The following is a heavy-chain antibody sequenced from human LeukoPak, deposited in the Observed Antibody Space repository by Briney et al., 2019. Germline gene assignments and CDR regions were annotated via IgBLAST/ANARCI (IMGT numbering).Heavy chain of an antibody. CDR3: ARLSPVTMIVVSYWYFDL. D-gene: IGHD3-22*01. V-gene: IGHV3-11*01. J-gene: IGHJ2*01. CDR1: GFTFSDYD. CDR2: ISGSVGDI. Sequence: GGSLKLSCAASGFTFSDYDMSWIRQAPGKGLEWVSYISGSVGDIYYADSVKGRFTISRDNAKNSLYFQMDSLRAEDTAVYYCARLSPVTMIVVSYWYFDLWGRGTLVTVSS.